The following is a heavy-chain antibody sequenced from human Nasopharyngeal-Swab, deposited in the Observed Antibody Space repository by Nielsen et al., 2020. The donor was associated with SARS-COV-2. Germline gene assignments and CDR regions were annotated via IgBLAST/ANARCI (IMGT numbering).Heavy chain of an antibody. Sequence: SVKVSCKASGGTFSSYAISWVRQAPGQGLEWMGRIIPILGIANYAQKFQGRVTITADKSTSTAYMELSSLRSEDTAVYYCARGCGITIFGVVTCYYMDVWGRGTTVTVSS. J-gene: IGHJ6*03. V-gene: IGHV1-69*04. CDR3: ARGCGITIFGVVTCYYMDV. D-gene: IGHD3-3*01. CDR1: GGTFSSYA. CDR2: IIPILGIA.